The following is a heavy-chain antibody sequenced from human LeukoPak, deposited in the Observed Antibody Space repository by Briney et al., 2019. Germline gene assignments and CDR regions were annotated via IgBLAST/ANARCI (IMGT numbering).Heavy chain of an antibody. CDR1: GFTFSSYA. CDR3: AKVLWARYYFDY. Sequence: SGGSLRLSCAASGFTFSSYAMSWVRQAPGKGLEWVSAISGSGGSTYYADSVKGRFTISRDNSKNTLYLQMNSLRAEDTAVYYCAKVLWARYYFDYWGQGTLVTVSS. V-gene: IGHV3-23*01. J-gene: IGHJ4*02. D-gene: IGHD3-10*01. CDR2: ISGSGGST.